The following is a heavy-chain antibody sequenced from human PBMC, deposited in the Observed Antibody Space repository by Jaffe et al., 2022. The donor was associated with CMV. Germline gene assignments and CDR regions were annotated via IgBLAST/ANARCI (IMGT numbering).Heavy chain of an antibody. Sequence: EVQLVESGGGLVQPGRSLRLSCAASGFTFDDYAMHWVRQAPGKGLEWVSGISWNSGSIGYADSVKGRFTISRDNAKNSLYLQMNSLRAEDTALYYCAKDGGAAAEYYYYGMDVWGQGTTVTVSS. CDR2: ISWNSGSI. J-gene: IGHJ6*02. CDR1: GFTFDDYA. CDR3: AKDGGAAAEYYYYGMDV. V-gene: IGHV3-9*01. D-gene: IGHD6-13*01.